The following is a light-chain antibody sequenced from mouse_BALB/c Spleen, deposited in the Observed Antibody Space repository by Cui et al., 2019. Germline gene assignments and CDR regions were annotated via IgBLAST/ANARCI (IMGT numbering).Light chain of an antibody. CDR3: QQGSSIPYT. V-gene: IGKV4-91*01. CDR2: MTS. J-gene: IGKJ4*01. Sequence: MVLTQSPTTMDAFPSDTFTVTCSASSSISYNYLHWYQQKPGFSPKLLIYMTSNLASGVPARFSGSGSGTAYSLTIGTMEAEDVAAYYCQQGSSIPYTFGSGTKLEIK. CDR1: SSISYNY.